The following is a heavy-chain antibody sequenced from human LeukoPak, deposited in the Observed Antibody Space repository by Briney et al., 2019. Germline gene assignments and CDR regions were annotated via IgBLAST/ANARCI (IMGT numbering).Heavy chain of an antibody. V-gene: IGHV4-31*03. D-gene: IGHD6-13*01. CDR3: ARGGGSSTSWYYSFDY. CDR1: VGSISSGGYY. CDR2: ISYSGSA. Sequence: SETLSLTCTVSVGSISSGGYYWNWIRQHPGKGLEWVGYISYSGSAYYNPSLKSRVAISLDTSNNQFSLRLSSVTAADTAMYYCARGGGSSTSWYYSFDYWGQGTLVTVSS. J-gene: IGHJ4*02.